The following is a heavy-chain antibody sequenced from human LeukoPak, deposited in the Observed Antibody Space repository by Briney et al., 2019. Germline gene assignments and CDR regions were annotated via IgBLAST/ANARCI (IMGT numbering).Heavy chain of an antibody. CDR2: ISYSGST. Sequence: SETLSLTCTVSGGSISSDYWSWIRQPPGKGLEWFGDISYSGSTSYDPSLKSRVTISGDSSKNQFSLKLSSVTAADTAVYYCARFYYDSRGYWYYFDYWGQGTLVTVSS. CDR1: GGSISSDY. CDR3: ARFYYDSRGYWYYFDY. J-gene: IGHJ4*02. D-gene: IGHD3-22*01. V-gene: IGHV4-59*08.